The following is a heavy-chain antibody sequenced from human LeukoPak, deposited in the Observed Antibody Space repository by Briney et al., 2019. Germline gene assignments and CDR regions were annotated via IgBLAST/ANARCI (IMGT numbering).Heavy chain of an antibody. CDR1: GGSISSYY. CDR2: IYYSGST. Sequence: PSETLSLTCTVSGGSISSYYWSWIRQPPGKGLEWIGYIYYSGSTNYNPSLKSRVTISVDTSKNQFSLQLSSVTAADTAVYYCARLATRITMVRGVTRNWFDPWGQGTLVTVSS. CDR3: ARLATRITMVRGVTRNWFDP. J-gene: IGHJ5*02. V-gene: IGHV4-59*08. D-gene: IGHD3-10*01.